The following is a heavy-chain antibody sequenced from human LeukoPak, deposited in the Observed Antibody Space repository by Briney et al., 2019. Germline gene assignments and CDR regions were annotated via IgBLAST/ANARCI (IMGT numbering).Heavy chain of an antibody. CDR3: ATTSCSGPSSPHDPFDI. V-gene: IGHV1-69*06. Sequence: SVTVTCKVSGGTFSSYGISWVRQAPGQGLEWMGGISHNFGTGNYAKKIQGRGTITAEKSTSTAYRELSSLRAADGDVYYCATTSCSGPSSPHDPFDIWGQGTMVTVSS. D-gene: IGHD2-15*01. CDR1: GGTFSSYG. CDR2: ISHNFGTG. J-gene: IGHJ3*02.